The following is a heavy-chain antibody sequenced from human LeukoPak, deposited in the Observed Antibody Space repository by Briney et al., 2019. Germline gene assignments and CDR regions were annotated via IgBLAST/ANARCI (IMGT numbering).Heavy chain of an antibody. Sequence: GGSLRLSCAASGFIFSSYWMHWVRQAPGKGLEWVSVIYSGGSTYYADSVKGRFTISRDNSKNTLYLQMNSLRAEDTAVYYCASTFSRVDYWGQGTLVTVSS. D-gene: IGHD3-3*02. V-gene: IGHV3-66*01. J-gene: IGHJ4*02. CDR3: ASTFSRVDY. CDR1: GFIFSSYW. CDR2: IYSGGST.